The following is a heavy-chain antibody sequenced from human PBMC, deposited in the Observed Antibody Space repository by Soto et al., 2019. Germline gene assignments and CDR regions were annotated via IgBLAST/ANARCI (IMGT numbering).Heavy chain of an antibody. D-gene: IGHD5-12*01. Sequence: QVQLVQSGAEVKKPGSSVKVSCKASGGTFSSYAISWVRQAPGQGLEWMGGFIPIFGTANYAQKFQGRVTITAVKATSTAYMELSSLRSEATAVYYGARDWVALIVATMVYYYYGMDVWGQGTTVTVSS. CDR3: ARDWVALIVATMVYYYYGMDV. CDR2: FIPIFGTA. J-gene: IGHJ6*02. CDR1: GGTFSSYA. V-gene: IGHV1-69*06.